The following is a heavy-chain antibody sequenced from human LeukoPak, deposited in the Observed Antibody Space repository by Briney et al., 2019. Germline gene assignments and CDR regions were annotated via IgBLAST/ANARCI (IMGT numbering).Heavy chain of an antibody. CDR1: GFTFSDYY. D-gene: IGHD1-26*01. Sequence: AGGSLRLSCAASGFTFSDYYMSWIRQAPGKGLEWVSYISSSGSTIYYADSVKGRFTMSRDNAKNSLYLQMNSLRAEDTAVYYCARAKWELRVLLGYWGQGTLVTVSS. CDR3: ARAKWELRVLLGY. CDR2: ISSSGSTI. J-gene: IGHJ4*02. V-gene: IGHV3-11*04.